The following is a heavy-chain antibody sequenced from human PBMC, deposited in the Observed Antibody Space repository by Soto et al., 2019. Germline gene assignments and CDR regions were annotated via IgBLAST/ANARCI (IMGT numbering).Heavy chain of an antibody. CDR1: GFTFSAYA. CDR3: ARDEVTENGQGDWFAP. D-gene: IGHD2-21*02. CDR2: IHGGGGGT. Sequence: EVQLLESGGGLVQPGGSLRLSCAASGFTFSAYAMSWVRQAPGKGLEWVSSIHGGGGGTFYADSVKGRFTISRDNSRNTLFLKMNSLRADDTAVYHWARDEVTENGQGDWFAPWGQGTLVT. J-gene: IGHJ5*02. V-gene: IGHV3-23*01.